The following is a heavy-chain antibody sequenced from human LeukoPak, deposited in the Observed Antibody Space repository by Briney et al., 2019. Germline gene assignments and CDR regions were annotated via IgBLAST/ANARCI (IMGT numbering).Heavy chain of an antibody. CDR1: GGSISSYY. Sequence: SETLSLTCTVSGGSISSYYWSWIRQPPPKGLEWIGYIYYSGSTNYNPSLKSRVTISVDTSKNQFSLKLSSVTAADTAVYYCARTTPIAVAGTGGTSWFDPWGQGTLVTVSS. V-gene: IGHV4-59*01. D-gene: IGHD6-19*01. CDR3: ARTTPIAVAGTGGTSWFDP. J-gene: IGHJ5*02. CDR2: IYYSGST.